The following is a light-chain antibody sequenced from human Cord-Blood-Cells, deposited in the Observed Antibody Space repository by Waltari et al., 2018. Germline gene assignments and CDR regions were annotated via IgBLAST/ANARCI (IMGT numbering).Light chain of an antibody. V-gene: IGKV1-12*01. CDR2: AAS. CDR3: QQANSFPLT. CDR1: QGISSW. J-gene: IGKJ4*01. Sequence: DIQITQYHSPCTSSVGDRDTITLRASQGISSWLAWYQQKPGKAPKLLIYAASRLQSGVPSRFSGSGSGTDFTLTISSLQPEDFATYYCQQANSFPLTFGGGTKVEIK.